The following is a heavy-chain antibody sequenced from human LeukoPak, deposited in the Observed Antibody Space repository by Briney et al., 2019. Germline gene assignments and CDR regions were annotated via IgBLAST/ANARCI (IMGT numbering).Heavy chain of an antibody. J-gene: IGHJ3*02. V-gene: IGHV4-4*02. CDR2: IYYSGST. CDR3: ARLTGGPEMATISDAFDI. Sequence: PSGTLSLTCAVSGGSISSSNWWSWVRQPPGQGLEWIGSIYYSGSTNYNPSLKSRVTISVDTSKNQLSLKLSSVTAADTAVYYCARLTGGPEMATISDAFDIWGQGTMVTVSS. CDR1: GGSISSSNW. D-gene: IGHD5-24*01.